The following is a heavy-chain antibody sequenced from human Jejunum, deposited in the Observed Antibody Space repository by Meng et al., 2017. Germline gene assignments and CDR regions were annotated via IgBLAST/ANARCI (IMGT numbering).Heavy chain of an antibody. CDR1: GFMASSNY. Sequence: EVDLMETGEGLIQPGRSTRPSCAAAGFMASSNYMSWVRQAPGKGLEWVSLIYSGGTTYYADSVKGRFTISRDNSENTLYLQMNSLRAEDTAVYFCCYYDAGPYYKGNSWGQGTLVTVSS. CDR2: IYSGGTT. CDR3: CYYDAGPYYKGNS. D-gene: IGHD3-10*01. V-gene: IGHV3-53*02. J-gene: IGHJ4*02.